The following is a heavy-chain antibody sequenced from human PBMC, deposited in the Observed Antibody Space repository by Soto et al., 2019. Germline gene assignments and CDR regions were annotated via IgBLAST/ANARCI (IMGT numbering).Heavy chain of an antibody. CDR2: IKSKADGGTA. Sequence: NPGGSLRLSCAASGLFLTNAWLSWVRQAPGKGLEGVGRIKSKADGGTADYAAPVKGRFTISRDDSQNALFLQLSSLKTEDTAVYYCTTGSVFGVTTNGEDYWGQGTLVTVS. CDR1: GLFLTNAW. D-gene: IGHD3-3*01. V-gene: IGHV3-15*01. CDR3: TTGSVFGVTTNGEDY. J-gene: IGHJ4*02.